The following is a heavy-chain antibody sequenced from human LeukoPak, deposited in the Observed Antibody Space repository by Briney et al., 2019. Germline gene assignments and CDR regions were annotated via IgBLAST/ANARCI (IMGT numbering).Heavy chain of an antibody. J-gene: IGHJ5*02. V-gene: IGHV6-1*01. CDR1: GDSLSSNSAA. D-gene: IGHD6-13*01. CDR2: TYYRSKWYN. CDR3: ARIWGIRFSSSWGFDP. Sequence: SQTLSLTCAISGDSLSSNSAAWNWIRPSPSRGLEWLGRTYYRSKWYNDYAVSVKSRITINPDTSKNQFSLQLNSVTPEDTAVYYCARIWGIRFSSSWGFDPWGQGTLVTVSS.